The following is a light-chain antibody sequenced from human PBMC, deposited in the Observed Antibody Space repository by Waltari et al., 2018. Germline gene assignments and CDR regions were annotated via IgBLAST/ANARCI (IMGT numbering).Light chain of an antibody. CDR2: QVS. V-gene: IGLV2-23*02. J-gene: IGLJ2*01. Sequence: QSALTQPASVSGSPGQSITISCTGTSSDVGSFNLVSWYQQHPNKAPKLMIYQVSKRPSGLSNRFSGSKSGNTASLTISVLQAEDEAEYYCCSYGGSSTFVIFGGGTKLTVL. CDR1: SSDVGSFNL. CDR3: CSYGGSSTFVI.